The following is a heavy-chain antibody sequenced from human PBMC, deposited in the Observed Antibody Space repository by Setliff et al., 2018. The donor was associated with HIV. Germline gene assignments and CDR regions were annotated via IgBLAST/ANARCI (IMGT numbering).Heavy chain of an antibody. D-gene: IGHD2-21*01. Sequence: GGSLRLSCVASGFSFSNYGMHWVRQAPGKGLEWVSSISWRGTYIYYSDSVKGRFTISRDDAMNSLYLQMNSLRAEDTAVYYCARSQGIGNYYMDVWGKGTTVTVSS. CDR1: GFSFSNYG. CDR2: ISWRGTYI. CDR3: ARSQGIGNYYMDV. J-gene: IGHJ6*03. V-gene: IGHV3-21*01.